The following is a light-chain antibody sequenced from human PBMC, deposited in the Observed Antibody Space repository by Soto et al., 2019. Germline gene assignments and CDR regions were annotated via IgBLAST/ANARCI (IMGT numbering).Light chain of an antibody. V-gene: IGLV3-21*04. CDR1: NIGSKS. Sequence: SYELTQPPSVSVAPGKTARITCGVNNIGSKSVHWYQRKPGQAPVLVIYYDSDRPSGIPERFSGSNSGNTATLTISRVEAGDEADYYCQVWDSSSDHPGVFGTGTQVTVL. J-gene: IGLJ1*01. CDR3: QVWDSSSDHPGV. CDR2: YDS.